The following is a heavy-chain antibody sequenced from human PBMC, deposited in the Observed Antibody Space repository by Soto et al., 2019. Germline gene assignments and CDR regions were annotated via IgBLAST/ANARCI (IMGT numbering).Heavy chain of an antibody. CDR1: GFTFSSYS. CDR2: ISSSSSYI. J-gene: IGHJ6*03. CDR3: ARDPFHSRIIAGDYYMDV. V-gene: IGHV3-21*01. D-gene: IGHD1-26*01. Sequence: GGSLRLSCAASGFTFSSYSMNWVRQAPGKGLEWVSSISSSSSYIYYADSVKGRFTISRDNAKNSLYLQMNSLRAEDTAVYYCARDPFHSRIIAGDYYMDVWGKGTTVTVSS.